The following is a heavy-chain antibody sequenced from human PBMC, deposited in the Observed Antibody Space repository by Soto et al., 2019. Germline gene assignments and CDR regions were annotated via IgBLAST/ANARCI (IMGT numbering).Heavy chain of an antibody. CDR2: MNPNSGET. D-gene: IGHD2-15*01. CDR3: ARVAVAARPRWYNWFDP. V-gene: IGHV1-8*01. Sequence: QEQLVQSGAEVKKPGASVKVSCKTSGYTFTDYDINWVRQATGQGLARIGWMNPNSGETGYAQKFQGRVNMTRSAPLSTAYLELSSLRSEDTAVYYCARVAVAARPRWYNWFDPWGQGTLVTVSS. CDR1: GYTFTDYD. J-gene: IGHJ5*02.